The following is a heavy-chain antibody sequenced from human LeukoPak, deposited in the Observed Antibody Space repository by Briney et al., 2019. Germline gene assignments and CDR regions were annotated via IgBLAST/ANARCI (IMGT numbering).Heavy chain of an antibody. Sequence: ASVKVSCKASGYTFTSYYMHWVRQAPGQGLEWTGIINPSGGSTRYAQKFQGRVTMTGDPSTRTVYMELSSLTSDDTAVYYCARGTTDAYWGQGTPVTVSS. V-gene: IGHV1-46*01. J-gene: IGHJ4*02. CDR1: GYTFTSYY. CDR3: ARGTTDAY. D-gene: IGHD1-1*01. CDR2: INPSGGST.